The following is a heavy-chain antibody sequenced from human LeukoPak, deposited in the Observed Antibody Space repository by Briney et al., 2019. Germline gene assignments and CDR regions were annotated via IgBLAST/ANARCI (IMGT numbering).Heavy chain of an antibody. J-gene: IGHJ4*02. CDR2: IYYSGST. D-gene: IGHD4-17*01. CDR1: GGSISSYY. V-gene: IGHV4-59*12. Sequence: PSETLSHTCTVSGGSISSYYWSWIRQPPGKGLEWIGYIYYSGSTNYNPSLKSRVTISVDTSKNQFSLKLSSVTAADTAVYYCARVSPYGDYVQYWGQGALVTVSS. CDR3: ARVSPYGDYVQY.